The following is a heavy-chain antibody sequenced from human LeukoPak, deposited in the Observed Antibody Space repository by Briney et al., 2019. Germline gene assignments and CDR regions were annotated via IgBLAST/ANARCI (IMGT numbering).Heavy chain of an antibody. CDR3: ARLTGTTGFDY. CDR1: GFTSSNYW. J-gene: IGHJ4*02. CDR2: MRQDGSEE. V-gene: IGHV3-7*01. Sequence: PGGSLRLSCTASGFTSSNYWMSWVRQAPGKGLEWVANMRQDGSEEYYVDSVRGRFTISRDNAKNSLYLQLNSLRADDTAVYYCARLTGTTGFDYWGQGTLVTVSS. D-gene: IGHD1-1*01.